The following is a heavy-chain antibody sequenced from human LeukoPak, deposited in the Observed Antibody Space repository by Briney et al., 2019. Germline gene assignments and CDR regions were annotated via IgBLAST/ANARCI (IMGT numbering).Heavy chain of an antibody. D-gene: IGHD6-25*01. CDR1: GFTFDDYA. CDR2: ITWDAGST. Sequence: GGSLRLSCAASGFTFDDYAMHWVRQAPGKGLEWVSLITWDAGSTYYADSVKGRFTISRDNAKNSLYLQMNSLRAEDTAVYYCARERGIYSNGVFDAFDLWGQGTMVTVSS. CDR3: ARERGIYSNGVFDAFDL. J-gene: IGHJ3*01. V-gene: IGHV3-43D*03.